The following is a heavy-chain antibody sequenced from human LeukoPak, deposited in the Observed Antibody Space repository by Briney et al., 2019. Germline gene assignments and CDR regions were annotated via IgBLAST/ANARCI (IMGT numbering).Heavy chain of an antibody. CDR3: ARDWPNEITGA. J-gene: IGHJ4*02. CDR2: IKQDGSEK. Sequence: PGGSLRLSCAASGFTFSSYWMSWVRQAPGKGLEWVANIKQDGSEKYYVDSVKGRFTISRDNAKNSLYLQMNSLRSDDTAVYYCARDWPNEITGAWGQGTLVTVSS. CDR1: GFTFSSYW. D-gene: IGHD1-1*01. V-gene: IGHV3-7*03.